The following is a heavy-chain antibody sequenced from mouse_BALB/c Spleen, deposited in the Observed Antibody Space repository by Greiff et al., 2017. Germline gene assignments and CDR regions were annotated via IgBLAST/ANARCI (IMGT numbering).Heavy chain of an antibody. V-gene: IGHV5-6-2*01. J-gene: IGHJ2*01. CDR2: INSNGGST. D-gene: IGHD2-2*01. CDR3: ARHEGYYGSPLDY. CDR1: GFTFSSYY. Sequence: EVKLMESGGGLVKLGGSLKLSCAASGFTFSSYYMSWVRQTPEKRLELVAAINSNGGSTYYPDTVKGRFTISRDNAKNTLYLQMSSLKSEDTALYYCARHEGYYGSPLDYWGQGTTLTGAS.